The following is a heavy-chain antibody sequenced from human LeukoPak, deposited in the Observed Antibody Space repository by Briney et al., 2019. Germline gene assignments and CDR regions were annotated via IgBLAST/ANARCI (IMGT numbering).Heavy chain of an antibody. CDR3: ARDGPSTVIFDY. D-gene: IGHD4-17*01. CDR1: GYTFTGYY. V-gene: IGHV1-2*02. J-gene: IGHJ4*02. CDR2: IDPNSGGT. Sequence: ASVKVSRKASGYTFTGYYMHWVRQAPGQGLEWMGWIDPNSGGTNYAQKFQDRVTMTRDTSISTAYMELSRLRSDDTAVYYCARDGPSTVIFDYWGQGTLVTVSS.